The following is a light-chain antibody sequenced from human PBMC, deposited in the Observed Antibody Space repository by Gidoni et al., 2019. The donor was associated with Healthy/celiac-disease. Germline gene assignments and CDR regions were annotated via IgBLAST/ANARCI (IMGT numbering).Light chain of an antibody. CDR1: QSVSSSY. Sequence: ELVFTQSPGTLSLSPGERATLPCRASQSVSSSYLAWYQQKPGQDPRLLIYGASSRATGIPNRCSGSGSVTDFTLTISRLEPEDFAVDYCQQYGSSPTTVGQGTKVEIK. CDR3: QQYGSSPTT. CDR2: GAS. J-gene: IGKJ1*01. V-gene: IGKV3-20*01.